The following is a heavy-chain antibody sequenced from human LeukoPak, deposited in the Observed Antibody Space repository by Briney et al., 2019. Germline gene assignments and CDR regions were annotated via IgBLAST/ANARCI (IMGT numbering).Heavy chain of an antibody. CDR3: ARRKDYYDSSGCWYFDL. CDR1: GGSISSSSYY. Sequence: SETLSLTCTVSGGSISSSSYYWGWIRQPPGKGLEWIGSIYYSGSTYYNPSLKSRVTISVDTSKNQFSLKLSSVTAADTAVYYCARRKDYYDSSGCWYFDLWGRGTLVTVSS. CDR2: IYYSGST. V-gene: IGHV4-39*01. J-gene: IGHJ2*01. D-gene: IGHD3-22*01.